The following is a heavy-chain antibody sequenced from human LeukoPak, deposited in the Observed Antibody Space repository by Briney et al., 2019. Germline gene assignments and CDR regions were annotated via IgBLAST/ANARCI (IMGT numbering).Heavy chain of an antibody. Sequence: GGSLRLSCAASGFTFGSYAMHWVRQAPGKGLEWVAVISYDGSNKYYADSVKGRFTISRDNSKNTLFLQMNSLRAEDTAAYCCARDFCSSTSCYWGDGMDVWGQGTTVTVSS. CDR2: ISYDGSNK. CDR3: ARDFCSSTSCYWGDGMDV. V-gene: IGHV3-30-3*01. J-gene: IGHJ6*02. CDR1: GFTFGSYA. D-gene: IGHD2-2*01.